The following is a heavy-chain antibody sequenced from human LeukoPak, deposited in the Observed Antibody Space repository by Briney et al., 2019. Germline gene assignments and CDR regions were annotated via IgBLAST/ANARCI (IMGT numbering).Heavy chain of an antibody. Sequence: GASVKVSXKASGYTFTGYYMHWVRQAPGQGLEWIGRINPNSGGTNYAQKFQGRVTMTRDTSISTAYMELSRLRSDDTAVYYCARAMIVVVDAFDIWGQGTMVTVSS. CDR3: ARAMIVVVDAFDI. V-gene: IGHV1-2*06. D-gene: IGHD3-22*01. J-gene: IGHJ3*02. CDR1: GYTFTGYY. CDR2: INPNSGGT.